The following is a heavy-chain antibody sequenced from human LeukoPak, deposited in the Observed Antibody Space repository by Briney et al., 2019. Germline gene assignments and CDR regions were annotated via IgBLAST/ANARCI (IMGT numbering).Heavy chain of an antibody. CDR1: GFTFGDTW. D-gene: IGHD3-3*01. CDR3: ARDGTYYDFWSGYPHYYGMDV. V-gene: IGHV3-7*03. Sequence: GGSLRLSCAASGFTFGDTWMNWVRQAPGQGPEWVANIKQDGSEKFYVASVKGRFTISRDNAKNSLYLQMNSLRAEDTAVYYCARDGTYYDFWSGYPHYYGMDVWGQGTTVTVSS. J-gene: IGHJ6*02. CDR2: IKQDGSEK.